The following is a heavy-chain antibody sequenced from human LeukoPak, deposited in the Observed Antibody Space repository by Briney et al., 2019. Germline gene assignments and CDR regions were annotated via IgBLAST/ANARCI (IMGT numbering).Heavy chain of an antibody. CDR2: IYPGDSDT. CDR1: GYSFTSYW. CDR3: ARHRPYCSSTSCYQGWFDP. Sequence: HGESLKISCKGSGYSFTSYWIGWVRQMPGKGLEWMGIIYPGDSDTRYSPSFQGQVTISADKSISTAYLQWSSLKDSDTAMYYCARHRPYCSSTSCYQGWFDPWGQGTLVTVSS. J-gene: IGHJ5*02. V-gene: IGHV5-51*01. D-gene: IGHD2-2*01.